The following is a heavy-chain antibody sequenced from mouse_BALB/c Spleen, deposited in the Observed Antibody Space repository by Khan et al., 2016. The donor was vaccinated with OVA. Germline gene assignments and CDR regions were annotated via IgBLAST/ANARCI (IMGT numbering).Heavy chain of an antibody. J-gene: IGHJ4*01. CDR2: IWSDGST. CDR1: GFSLTNYG. Sequence: QVQLKESGPGLVAPSQSLSITCTISGFSLTNYGVHWVRQPPGKGLEWLVVIWSDGSTTYNSALKSRLTISKDNSKSQVFLKMNGLQTDDTAMYFCARQPYYHYNIMDYWGQGTPVTVSS. CDR3: ARQPYYHYNIMDY. D-gene: IGHD2-10*01. V-gene: IGHV2-6-1*01.